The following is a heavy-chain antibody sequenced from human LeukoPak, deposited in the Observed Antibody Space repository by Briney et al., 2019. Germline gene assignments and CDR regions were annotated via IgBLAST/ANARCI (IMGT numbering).Heavy chain of an antibody. J-gene: IGHJ4*02. Sequence: SETLSLTCAVYGGSFSGYYWSWIRQPPGKGLEWIGEINHSGSTNYNPSLKSRVTISVGTSKNQFSLKLSSVTAADTAVYYCARYYYDSSGYYLDYWGQGTLVTVSS. CDR3: ARYYYDSSGYYLDY. V-gene: IGHV4-34*01. CDR1: GGSFSGYY. CDR2: INHSGST. D-gene: IGHD3-22*01.